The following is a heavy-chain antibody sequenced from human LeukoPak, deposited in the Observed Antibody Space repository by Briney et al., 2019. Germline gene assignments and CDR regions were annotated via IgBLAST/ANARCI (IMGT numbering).Heavy chain of an antibody. CDR2: INPSDGNT. CDR1: GYTFTTYY. V-gene: IGHV1-46*01. D-gene: IGHD3-22*01. J-gene: IGHJ5*02. Sequence: ASVKVSCKASGYTFTTYYIHWVRQAPGQGLEWMGIINPSDGNTNYAQKFQGRVTMTTDTSTNTAYMELRSLRSDDTAVYYCARDLDYYDSSGSGWFDPWGQGTLVTVSS. CDR3: ARDLDYYDSSGSGWFDP.